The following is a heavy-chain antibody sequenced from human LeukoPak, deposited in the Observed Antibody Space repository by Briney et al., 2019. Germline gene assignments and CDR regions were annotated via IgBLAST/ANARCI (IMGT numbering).Heavy chain of an antibody. V-gene: IGHV1-2*02. Sequence: GASVKVSCKASGYTFTSYGISWVRQAPGQGLEWMGWINPNSGGTNYAQKFQGRVTMTRDTSISTAYMELSRLRSDDTAVYYCARAHYYDSSGYSFFYWGQGTLVTVSS. CDR3: ARAHYYDSSGYSFFY. CDR2: INPNSGGT. CDR1: GYTFTSYG. J-gene: IGHJ4*02. D-gene: IGHD3-22*01.